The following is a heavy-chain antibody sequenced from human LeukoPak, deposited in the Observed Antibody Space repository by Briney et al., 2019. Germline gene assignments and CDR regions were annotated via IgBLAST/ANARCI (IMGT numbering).Heavy chain of an antibody. CDR3: ARHGWQRGYTFGDNWFDP. CDR2: IYYSGAT. V-gene: IGHV4-59*08. CDR1: GGSISSQY. J-gene: IGHJ5*02. D-gene: IGHD5-18*01. Sequence: SETLSLTCIVSGGSISSQYWSWIRQPPGKGLEWIGYIYYSGATNYNPFFKSRVTIAVDSSKNQLSLTLSSVTAADTAVYYCARHGWQRGYTFGDNWFDPWGQGTLVTVSS.